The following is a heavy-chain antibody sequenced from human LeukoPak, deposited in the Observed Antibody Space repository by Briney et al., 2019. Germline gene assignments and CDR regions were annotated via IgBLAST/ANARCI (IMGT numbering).Heavy chain of an antibody. V-gene: IGHV4-59*08. CDR3: ARRYNWNYGFDY. CDR1: DGSISSYY. D-gene: IGHD1-7*01. CDR2: IYYSGST. Sequence: PSETLSLTCPVSDGSISSYYWSWIRQPPGKGLEWIGYIYYSGSTNYNPSLKSRVTISVDTSKNQFSLKLSSVTAADTAVYYCARRYNWNYGFDYWGQGALVTVSS. J-gene: IGHJ4*02.